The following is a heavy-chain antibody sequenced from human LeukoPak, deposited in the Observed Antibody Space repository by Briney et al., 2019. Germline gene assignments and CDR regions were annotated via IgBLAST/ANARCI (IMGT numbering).Heavy chain of an antibody. Sequence: PSETLSLTCTVSGGSISRYYWSWIRQPPGKRLEWIGYIYDSGSTNYSPSLKSRVTISVDTSKNQFSLKLSSVTAADTAVYSCARVETYYDILTGYYPRNWFDPWGQGTLVTVSS. CDR3: ARVETYYDILTGYYPRNWFDP. CDR2: IYDSGST. D-gene: IGHD3-9*01. V-gene: IGHV4-59*01. J-gene: IGHJ5*02. CDR1: GGSISRYY.